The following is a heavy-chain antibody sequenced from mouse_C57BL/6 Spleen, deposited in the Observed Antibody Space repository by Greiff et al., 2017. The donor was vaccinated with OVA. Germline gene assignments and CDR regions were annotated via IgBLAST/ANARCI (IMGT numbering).Heavy chain of an antibody. CDR2: INPYNGYT. V-gene: IGHV1-20*01. Sequence: EVQLQQSGPELVKPGDSVKISCKASGYSFTGYVMNWVMQSHGKSLEWIGRINPYNGYTFYNQKFKGKATLTVDKSSSTAHMELRSLTSEDSAVYYCARTDDYDGYAMDYWGQGTSVTVSS. D-gene: IGHD2-4*01. CDR1: GYSFTGYV. J-gene: IGHJ4*01. CDR3: ARTDDYDGYAMDY.